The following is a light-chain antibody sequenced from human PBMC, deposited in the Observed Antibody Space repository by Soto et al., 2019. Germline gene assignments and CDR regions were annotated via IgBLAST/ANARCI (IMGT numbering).Light chain of an antibody. J-gene: IGLJ3*02. CDR2: DVS. Sequence: QSALTQPASVSGSPGQSITISCTGTSSDVGGYNYVSWYQQHPGKAPKLMIYDVSNRPSGVSNRFSGSKSGNTASLNISGLQAEDEADYYCSSYTRSSTLEVFGGGTKLTVL. CDR3: SSYTRSSTLEV. V-gene: IGLV2-14*01. CDR1: SSDVGGYNY.